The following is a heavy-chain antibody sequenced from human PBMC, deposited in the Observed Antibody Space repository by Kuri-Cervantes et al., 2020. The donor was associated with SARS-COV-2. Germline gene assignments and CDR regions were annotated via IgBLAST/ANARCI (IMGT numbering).Heavy chain of an antibody. J-gene: IGHJ4*02. CDR1: GFTFSSYA. Sequence: GESLKISCAASGFTFSSYAMHWVRQAPGKGLEWVAVISYDGSNKYYADSVKGRFTISRDNSKNTLYLQMNSLRAEDTAVYYCAKVGYCSSTSCYISYYFDYWGQGTLVTVSS. CDR3: AKVGYCSSTSCYISYYFDY. CDR2: ISYDGSNK. V-gene: IGHV3-30-3*01. D-gene: IGHD2-2*02.